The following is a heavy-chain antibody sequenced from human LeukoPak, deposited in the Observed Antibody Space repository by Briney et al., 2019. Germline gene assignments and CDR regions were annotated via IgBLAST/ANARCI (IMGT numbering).Heavy chain of an antibody. CDR3: AKGHWPYGSGRDVDY. Sequence: PGGSLRLSCAASGFTFSSYGMHWVRQAPGKGLEWVAFIRYDGSNKYYADSVKGRFTISRDNSKNTLYLQMNSLRAEDTAVYYCAKGHWPYGSGRDVDYWGQGTLVTVSS. V-gene: IGHV3-30*02. CDR1: GFTFSSYG. D-gene: IGHD3-10*01. J-gene: IGHJ4*02. CDR2: IRYDGSNK.